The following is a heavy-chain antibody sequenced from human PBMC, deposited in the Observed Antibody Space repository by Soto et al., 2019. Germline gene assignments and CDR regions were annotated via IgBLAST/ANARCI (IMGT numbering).Heavy chain of an antibody. CDR1: GFSLTDHY. Sequence: QVQLVQSGAEVKKPGASVKVSCESSGFSLTDHYLHWVREAPGQGLEWLGWINANSGGTKYAQKFQGRVAMTRDTSITTVYMELSRLRSDDTAVYFCARGRNCYDGTGYFDLYYWGQGTLVTVSS. D-gene: IGHD3-22*01. J-gene: IGHJ4*02. CDR3: ARGRNCYDGTGYFDLYY. CDR2: INANSGGT. V-gene: IGHV1-2*02.